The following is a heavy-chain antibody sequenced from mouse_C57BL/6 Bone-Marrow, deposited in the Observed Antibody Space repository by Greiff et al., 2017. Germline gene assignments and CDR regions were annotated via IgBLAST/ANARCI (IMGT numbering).Heavy chain of an antibody. Sequence: QVQLQQPGAELVKPGASVKMSCKASGYTFTSYWITWVKQRPGQGLEWIGDIYPGSGSTNYNEKFKSKATLTVDTSSSTAYMQLSSLTSEVSAVYYCARRKYYYGSSYDYYAMDYWGQGTSVTVSS. V-gene: IGHV1-55*01. CDR2: IYPGSGST. CDR3: ARRKYYYGSSYDYYAMDY. CDR1: GYTFTSYW. D-gene: IGHD1-1*01. J-gene: IGHJ4*01.